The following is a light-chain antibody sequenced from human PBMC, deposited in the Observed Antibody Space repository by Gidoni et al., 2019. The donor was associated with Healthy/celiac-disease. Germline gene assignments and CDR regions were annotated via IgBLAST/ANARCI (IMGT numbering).Light chain of an antibody. V-gene: IGKV1-39*01. Sequence: DIQMTKSPSSLSASVGDRVTITGRASQSISSYLNWYQQKPGKAPKLLIYAASSLQSGVPSRFSGSGSGTDFTLTISSLQPEDFATYYCQQSYSTPITFGGGTKVEIK. CDR3: QQSYSTPIT. CDR2: AAS. J-gene: IGKJ4*02. CDR1: QSISSY.